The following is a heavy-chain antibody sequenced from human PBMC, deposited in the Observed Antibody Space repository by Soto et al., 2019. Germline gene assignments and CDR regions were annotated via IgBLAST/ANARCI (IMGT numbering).Heavy chain of an antibody. Sequence: GGSLRLSCAASGFTFSSYAMSWVRQAPGKGLEWVSAISGSGGSTYYADSVKGRFTISRDNSKNTLYLQMNSLRAEDTAVYYCAKDPRPYDFWSGYYYYYYGMDVWGQGTKVTVSS. CDR1: GFTFSSYA. CDR2: ISGSGGST. J-gene: IGHJ6*02. D-gene: IGHD3-3*01. V-gene: IGHV3-23*01. CDR3: AKDPRPYDFWSGYYYYYYGMDV.